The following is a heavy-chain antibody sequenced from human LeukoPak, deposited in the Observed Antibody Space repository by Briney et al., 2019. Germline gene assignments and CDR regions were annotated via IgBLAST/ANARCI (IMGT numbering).Heavy chain of an antibody. V-gene: IGHV3-30*18. CDR3: AKDRTFDWLPNDY. CDR2: VSSDGSNK. D-gene: IGHD3-9*01. Sequence: GRSLRLSCAASGLTFSRYGMHWVRQAPGKGLEWVAVVSSDGSNKYYADSVTGRFTISRDNSKNTLYLQMNSLRAEDTAVYYCAKDRTFDWLPNDYWGQGTLVTVSS. J-gene: IGHJ4*02. CDR1: GLTFSRYG.